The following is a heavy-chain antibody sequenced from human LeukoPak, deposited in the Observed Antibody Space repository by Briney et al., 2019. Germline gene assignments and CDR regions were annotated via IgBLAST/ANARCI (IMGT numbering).Heavy chain of an antibody. CDR3: AIDYGDYLNYYYGMDV. J-gene: IGHJ6*02. D-gene: IGHD4-17*01. V-gene: IGHV3-23*01. Sequence: GGSLRLSCAASGFTFSSYAMSWVRQAPGKGLEWVSAISGSGGSTYYADSVKGRFTISRDNSKNTLYLQMNSLRAEDTAVYYCAIDYGDYLNYYYGMDVWGQGTTVTVSS. CDR1: GFTFSSYA. CDR2: ISGSGGST.